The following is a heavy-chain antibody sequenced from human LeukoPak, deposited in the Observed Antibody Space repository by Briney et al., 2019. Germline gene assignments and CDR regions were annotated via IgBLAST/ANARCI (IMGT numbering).Heavy chain of an antibody. V-gene: IGHV3-73*01. J-gene: IGHJ3*02. CDR3: AGVYCSSTSCFRVVSGAFDI. CDR2: IRSKANSYAT. Sequence: GGSLRLSCAASGFTFSGSALHWVRQASGKGLEWVGRIRSKANSYATAYAASVKGRFTISRDDSKNTAYLQMNSLKTEDTAVYYCAGVYCSSTSCFRVVSGAFDIWGQGTMVTVSS. D-gene: IGHD2-2*01. CDR1: GFTFSGSA.